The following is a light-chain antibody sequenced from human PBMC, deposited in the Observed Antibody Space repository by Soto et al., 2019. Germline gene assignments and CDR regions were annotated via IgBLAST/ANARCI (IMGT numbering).Light chain of an antibody. CDR2: AAS. Sequence: DIQMTQSPSSLSASVGDRVTITCRASQSVSGYLNWYQQKPGKAPKLLIYAASSLQSGVPSRISGSGSGTDFTLTISSLQPEDFATYYCQQSYSAPRTFGQGTKLEIK. V-gene: IGKV1-39*01. CDR1: QSVSGY. CDR3: QQSYSAPRT. J-gene: IGKJ2*01.